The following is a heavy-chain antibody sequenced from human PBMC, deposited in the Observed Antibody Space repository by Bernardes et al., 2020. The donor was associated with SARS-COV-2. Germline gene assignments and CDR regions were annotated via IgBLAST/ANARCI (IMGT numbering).Heavy chain of an antibody. Sequence: SVKVSCTASGFPLITSGLHWVRQARGERLEWIGWIVVGSGYTNYAQKFQGRVTMTRDMSTNTAYMELSSLRSEDTAAYFCGADRGPNDDHYGMDVWGQGTTVTVSS. J-gene: IGHJ6*02. CDR1: GFPLITSG. V-gene: IGHV1-58*01. CDR2: IVVGSGYT. CDR3: GADRGPNDDHYGMDV. D-gene: IGHD1-1*01.